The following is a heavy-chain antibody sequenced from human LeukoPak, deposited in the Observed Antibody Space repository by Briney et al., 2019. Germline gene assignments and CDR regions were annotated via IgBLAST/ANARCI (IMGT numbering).Heavy chain of an antibody. V-gene: IGHV4-61*01. CDR1: GGSVSSGSYY. CDR3: ARGTVLRFLEWLAYYYMDV. CDR2: IYYSGST. J-gene: IGHJ6*03. D-gene: IGHD3-3*01. Sequence: SETLSLTSTVSGGSVSSGSYYWSWIRQPPGKGLEWIGYIYYSGSTNYNPSLKSRVTISVDTSKNQFSLKLSSVTAADTAVYYCARGTVLRFLEWLAYYYMDVWGKGTTVTVPS.